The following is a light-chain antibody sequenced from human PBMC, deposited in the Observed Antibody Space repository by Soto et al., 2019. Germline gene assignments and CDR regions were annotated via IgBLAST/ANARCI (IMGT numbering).Light chain of an antibody. Sequence: QSALTQPASVSGSPGQSITISCTGSSGDIGTYNIVSWYQQLPGKAPQLLLYEVSRRPSGVSTRFSGSTSGTTTSLTTSGLRSEDEADYYCCAYAGRAIWVFGGGTKLTVL. CDR1: SGDIGTYNI. V-gene: IGLV2-23*02. J-gene: IGLJ3*02. CDR2: EVS. CDR3: CAYAGRAIWV.